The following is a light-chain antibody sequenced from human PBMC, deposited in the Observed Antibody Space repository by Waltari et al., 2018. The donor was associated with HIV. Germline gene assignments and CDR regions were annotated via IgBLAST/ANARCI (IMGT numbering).Light chain of an antibody. CDR3: SSYTTSSTVV. J-gene: IGLJ3*02. Sequence: QSALTQPASVSGSPGPSLAISCTGASSDVGGYNSVSWYQQHPGKAPKLLIYEVSNRPSGVSNRFSGSKSGNTASLTISGLQAEDEADYYCSSYTTSSTVVFGGGTKLTVL. V-gene: IGLV2-14*01. CDR1: SSDVGGYNS. CDR2: EVS.